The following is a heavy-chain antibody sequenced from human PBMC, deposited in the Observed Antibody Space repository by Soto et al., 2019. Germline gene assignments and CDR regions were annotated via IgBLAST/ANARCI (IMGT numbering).Heavy chain of an antibody. CDR2: IYYSGST. D-gene: IGHD3-3*01. V-gene: IGHV4-30-4*01. J-gene: IGHJ6*02. CDR3: ARWGSITIFGVVSENSGMDV. Sequence: PSETLSLTCTVSGGSISSGDYYWSWIRQPPGKGLEWIGYIYYSGSTYYNPSLRSRVTISVDTSKNQFSLKLSSVTAADTAVYYCARWGSITIFGVVSENSGMDVWGQGTTVTVYS. CDR1: GGSISSGDYY.